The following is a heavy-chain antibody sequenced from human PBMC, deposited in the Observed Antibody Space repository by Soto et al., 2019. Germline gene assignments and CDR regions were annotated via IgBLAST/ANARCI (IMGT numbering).Heavy chain of an antibody. Sequence: GGSLRLSCATSGFTFYNYALSCVRQAPGKGLEWVSSIGGSGGGTYYADSVKGRFTGSRDNSKNTIYLQMNGLRAEDTAVYYCAKRGLAGHYPYFDYWSQGTLVTVSS. J-gene: IGHJ4*02. CDR3: AKRGLAGHYPYFDY. D-gene: IGHD4-17*01. V-gene: IGHV3-23*01. CDR1: GFTFYNYA. CDR2: IGGSGGGT.